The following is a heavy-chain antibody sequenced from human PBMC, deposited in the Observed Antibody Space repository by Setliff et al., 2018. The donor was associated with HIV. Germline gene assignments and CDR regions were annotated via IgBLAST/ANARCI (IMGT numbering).Heavy chain of an antibody. V-gene: IGHV4-39*07. Sequence: SETLSLTCTVSGGSISSSSYYWGWIRQPPGKGLEWIGSIYYSGSTFYNPSLKSRVSISLDMSKNLFSLNLTSVTAADTAVYYCARDLGYCSGGSCYWYYWGQGTLVTVPQ. CDR3: ARDLGYCSGGSCYWYY. CDR2: IYYSGST. D-gene: IGHD2-15*01. CDR1: GGSISSSSYY. J-gene: IGHJ4*02.